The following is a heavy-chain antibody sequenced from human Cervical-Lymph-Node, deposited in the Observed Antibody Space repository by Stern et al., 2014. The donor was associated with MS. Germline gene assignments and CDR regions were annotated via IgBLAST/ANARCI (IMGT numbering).Heavy chain of an antibody. CDR2: IHPNSGDT. V-gene: IGHV1-2*02. J-gene: IGHJ4*02. Sequence: QVQLVQSGAEVKKPGASVKVSCKASGYSFTGYFLHWVRQAPGQGLEWMGWIHPNSGDTNYAQKFHGRVTMPRDSSSSTAYMELSSLRSDDTAVYYCARDGRSSYGSGSYYSSGYWGQGTLVTVSS. D-gene: IGHD3-10*01. CDR1: GYSFTGYF. CDR3: ARDGRSSYGSGSYYSSGY.